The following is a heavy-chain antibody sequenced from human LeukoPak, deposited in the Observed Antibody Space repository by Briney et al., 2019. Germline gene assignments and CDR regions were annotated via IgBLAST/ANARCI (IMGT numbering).Heavy chain of an antibody. CDR2: IYHSGST. V-gene: IGHV4-38-2*02. J-gene: IGHJ5*02. D-gene: IGHD6-19*01. CDR1: GYSISSGYY. Sequence: NPSETLSLTCTVSGYSISSGYYWAWIRQPPGQGLEWIGSIYHSGSTYYNPSLKSRVTISVDTSKNQFSLKLSSVTAADTAVYYCARGRFLAVRFDPWGQGTLVTVSS. CDR3: ARGRFLAVRFDP.